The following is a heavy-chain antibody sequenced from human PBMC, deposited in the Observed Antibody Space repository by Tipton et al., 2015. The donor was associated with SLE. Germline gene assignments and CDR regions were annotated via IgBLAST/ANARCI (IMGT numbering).Heavy chain of an antibody. CDR3: AREGAAAGPIDY. CDR2: IDYSGSV. D-gene: IGHD6-13*01. J-gene: IGHJ4*02. V-gene: IGHV4-4*08. Sequence: TLSLTCTVSGASISDYYWAWNRQSPAKGLEWIGYIDYSGSVNYDPSLKSRVTISLDRSKNEFSLKLNSVTAADTAVYYCAREGAAAGPIDYWGQGTLVTVSS. CDR1: GASISDYY.